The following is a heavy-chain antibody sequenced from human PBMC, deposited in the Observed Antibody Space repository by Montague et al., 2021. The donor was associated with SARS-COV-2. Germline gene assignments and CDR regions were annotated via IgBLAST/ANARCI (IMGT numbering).Heavy chain of an antibody. Sequence: SETLSLTCSVSGNSLSNSRYFWGWIRQPPRKGLEWIGSFYFGGKFLYNSSLESRVTISVDTSKNQLSLRLSSVTASDTAVYYCARHSGGSEVAGLDYWGQGILVTVSS. CDR2: FYFGGKF. D-gene: IGHD6-19*01. J-gene: IGHJ4*02. CDR3: ARHSGGSEVAGLDY. V-gene: IGHV4-39*01. CDR1: GNSLSNSRYF.